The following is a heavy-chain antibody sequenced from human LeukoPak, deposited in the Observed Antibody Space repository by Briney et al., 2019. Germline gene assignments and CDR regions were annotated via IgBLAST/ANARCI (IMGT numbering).Heavy chain of an antibody. CDR3: AKAAVYSNRWTPFDD. CDR1: GFTFSSYA. D-gene: IGHD2/OR15-2a*01. J-gene: IGHJ4*02. CDR2: ISGSGGST. V-gene: IGHV3-23*01. Sequence: GSLRLSCAASGFTFSSYAMSRVRQAPGKGLEWVSAISGSGGSTYYADSVKGRFTISRDNSKNTLYLQMNSLRPEDTAVYYCAKAAVYSNRWTPFDDWGQGTLVTVSS.